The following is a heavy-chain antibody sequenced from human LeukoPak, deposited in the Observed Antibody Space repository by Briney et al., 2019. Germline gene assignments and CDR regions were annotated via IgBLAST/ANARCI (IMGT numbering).Heavy chain of an antibody. V-gene: IGHV2-5*01. Sequence: KESGPTLVKPTQTLTLTCTFSGFSLSTSGVGVGWIRQPPGKALEWLALIYWNDDKRYSPSLKSRLTITKDTSKNQVVLTMANMDPVDTATYYCAHSEAAAVRFNWFDPWGQGTLVTVSS. CDR2: IYWNDDK. J-gene: IGHJ5*02. CDR3: AHSEAAAVRFNWFDP. D-gene: IGHD6-13*01. CDR1: GFSLSTSGVG.